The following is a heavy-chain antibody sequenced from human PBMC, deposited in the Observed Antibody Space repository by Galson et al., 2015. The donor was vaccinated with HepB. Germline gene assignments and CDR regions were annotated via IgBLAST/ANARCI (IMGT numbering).Heavy chain of an antibody. V-gene: IGHV6-1*01. CDR2: TYYRFKWYY. CDR3: ARNVYYDTSGYYYKPGWIDP. D-gene: IGHD3-22*01. CDR1: GDSVSSNSAA. Sequence: CAISGDSVSSNSAAWNWIRQSPSRGLEWLGRTYYRFKWYYDYAVSVKSRITINPDISKNQFSLQLNSVTPEETAVYYCARNVYYDTSGYYYKPGWIDPWGQGTLVTVSS. J-gene: IGHJ5*02.